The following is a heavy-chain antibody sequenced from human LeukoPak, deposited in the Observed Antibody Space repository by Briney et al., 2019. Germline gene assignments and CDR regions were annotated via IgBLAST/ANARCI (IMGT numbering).Heavy chain of an antibody. CDR1: GAPITRYY. J-gene: IGHJ5*02. D-gene: IGHD3-10*01. V-gene: IGHV4-59*08. Sequence: KPSETLSLTCTVSGAPITRYYWSWIRQPPGKGLEWIGYIYYTGSANYNPSLKSRVSISVDTSKNQFSLRLSSVTAADTAVYYCARRTYYYGSGSSRWFDPWGQGTLVTVSS. CDR2: IYYTGSA. CDR3: ARRTYYYGSGSSRWFDP.